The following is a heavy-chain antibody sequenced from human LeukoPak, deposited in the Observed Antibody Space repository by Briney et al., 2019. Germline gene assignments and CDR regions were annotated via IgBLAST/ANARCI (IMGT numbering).Heavy chain of an antibody. Sequence: PSETLSLTCTVSGGSISRSRYYWGWIRQPPGEGLEWIGSIYYGGSTYYSPSLKSRVTISVDTSKNQFSLKLTSVTAADTAVYYCARVHYGSGSLYYYYYYMDVWGKGTTVTISS. J-gene: IGHJ6*03. CDR1: GGSISRSRYY. CDR3: ARVHYGSGSLYYYYYYMDV. V-gene: IGHV4-39*01. CDR2: IYYGGST. D-gene: IGHD3-10*01.